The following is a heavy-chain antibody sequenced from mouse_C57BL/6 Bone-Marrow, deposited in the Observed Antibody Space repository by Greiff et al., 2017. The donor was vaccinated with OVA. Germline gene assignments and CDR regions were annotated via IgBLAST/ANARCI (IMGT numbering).Heavy chain of an antibody. CDR1: GYTFTGYW. CDR3: ARKRDWWLLPCFAY. Sequence: VQLQQSGAELMKPGASVKLSCKASGYTFTGYWITWVKQRPGHGLEWIGEILPGSGSTNYNEKFKGKATFTADTSSSTAYMQLSSLTTEDSAVDYCARKRDWWLLPCFAYWGRGTGVTVSA. D-gene: IGHD2-3*01. CDR2: ILPGSGST. V-gene: IGHV1-9*01. J-gene: IGHJ3*01.